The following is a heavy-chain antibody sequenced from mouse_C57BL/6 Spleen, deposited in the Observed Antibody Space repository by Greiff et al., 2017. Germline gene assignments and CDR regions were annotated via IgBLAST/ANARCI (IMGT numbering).Heavy chain of an antibody. CDR3: ARAGGYDSSFDY. Sequence: EVQVVESGGGLVKPGGSLKLSCAASGFTFSSYAMSWVRQTPEKRLEWVATISDGGSYTYYPDNVKGRFTISRDNAKNNLYLQMSHLKSEDTAMYYCARAGGYDSSFDYWGQGTTLTVSS. CDR1: GFTFSSYA. V-gene: IGHV5-4*01. D-gene: IGHD2-4*01. CDR2: ISDGGSYT. J-gene: IGHJ2*01.